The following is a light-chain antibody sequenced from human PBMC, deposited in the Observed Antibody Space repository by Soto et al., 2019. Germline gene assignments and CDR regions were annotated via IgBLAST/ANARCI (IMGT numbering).Light chain of an antibody. V-gene: IGLV2-14*01. CDR3: SSYTSTNTLV. Sequence: QSVRTQPASVSGSPGQSITISCTGTRSDVGGYNFVSWYQQHPGKVPKLLIYDVTHRPSGVSNRFSASKSANTASLTISGLQAEDEADYYCSSYTSTNTLVFGGGTKVTVL. J-gene: IGLJ2*01. CDR1: RSDVGGYNF. CDR2: DVT.